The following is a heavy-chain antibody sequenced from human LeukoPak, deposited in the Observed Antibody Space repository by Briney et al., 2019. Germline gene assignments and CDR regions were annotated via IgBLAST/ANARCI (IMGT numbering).Heavy chain of an antibody. V-gene: IGHV3-30*02. D-gene: IGHD4-17*01. J-gene: IGHJ6*03. Sequence: GGSLRLSCTASGFAFRSHAMHWVRQAPGKGLEWVAFIRYDGSKKFYADSVKGRFTISRDNSKNTLYLQMYSLRAEDTAVYYCAKIPYGDYVLDYYYYMDVWGKGTTVTISS. CDR2: IRYDGSKK. CDR3: AKIPYGDYVLDYYYYMDV. CDR1: GFAFRSHA.